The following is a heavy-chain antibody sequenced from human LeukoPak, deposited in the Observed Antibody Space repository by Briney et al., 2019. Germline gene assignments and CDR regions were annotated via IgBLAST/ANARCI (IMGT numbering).Heavy chain of an antibody. D-gene: IGHD6-13*01. CDR1: GFTFSSYA. CDR3: AKAPMEDSWYIHFDY. V-gene: IGHV3-23*01. Sequence: GGSLRLSCAASGFTFSSYAMSWVRQAPGKGLEWVSVITNNGDNTYYADSVKGRFTISRDNSKNTLYLQINSLRAEDTAIYYCAKAPMEDSWYIHFDYWGQGTLVTVSS. J-gene: IGHJ4*02. CDR2: ITNNGDNT.